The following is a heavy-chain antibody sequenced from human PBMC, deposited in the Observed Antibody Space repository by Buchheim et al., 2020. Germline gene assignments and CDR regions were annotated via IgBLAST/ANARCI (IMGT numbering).Heavy chain of an antibody. Sequence: QLQLQESGSGLVQPSQTLSLTCAVSGGSISSGGYSWRWIRPPPGKGLEWIGYIYHSGSTYYNPSLKSRVTISVDRSKNQLSLKLSSVTAADTAVYYGARGGDEFTWNWFDPWGQGTL. V-gene: IGHV4-30-2*01. CDR1: GGSISSGGYS. CDR3: ARGGDEFTWNWFDP. CDR2: IYHSGST. D-gene: IGHD3-16*01. J-gene: IGHJ5*02.